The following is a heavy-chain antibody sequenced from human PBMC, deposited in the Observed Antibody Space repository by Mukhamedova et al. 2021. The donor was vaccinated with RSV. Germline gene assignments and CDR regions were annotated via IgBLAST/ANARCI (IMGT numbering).Heavy chain of an antibody. Sequence: GRIYYDGKTYYNPSLKSRVTISSDTSKNHFSLNLSSVTAADTAVYYCARQGLDSRGYHYFDFWGQGTLVTVSS. V-gene: IGHV4-39*01. J-gene: IGHJ4*02. CDR3: ARQGLDSRGYHYFDF. D-gene: IGHD3-22*01. CDR2: IYYDGKT.